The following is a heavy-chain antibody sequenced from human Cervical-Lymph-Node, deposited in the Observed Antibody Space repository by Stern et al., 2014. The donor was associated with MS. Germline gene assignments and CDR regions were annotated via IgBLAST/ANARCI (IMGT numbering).Heavy chain of an antibody. CDR1: EYVFTGYY. D-gene: IGHD2-2*01. J-gene: IGHJ3*02. Sequence: QVQLVQSGAEVKKPGASVRVSCKASEYVFTGYYLNWVRQAPGQGLEWMGRISPGNGGTSYARNFHGRVPMTRDTSISTAYMELTGLTSNDTAVYYCVRDGRFSYYSSARMGLAFDIWGQGTMVIVSS. CDR3: VRDGRFSYYSSARMGLAFDI. V-gene: IGHV1-2*06. CDR2: ISPGNGGT.